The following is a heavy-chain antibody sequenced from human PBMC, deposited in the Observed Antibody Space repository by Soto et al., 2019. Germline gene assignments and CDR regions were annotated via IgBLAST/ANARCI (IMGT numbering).Heavy chain of an antibody. D-gene: IGHD3-10*01. Sequence: ASVKVSCKASGGTFSSYTISWVRQAPGQGLEWMGRIIPILGIANYAQKFQGRVTITADKSTSTAYMELSSLRSEDTAVYYCARDCITMVRGSSRKAGCFSVGDAFDIWGQGTMVTVSS. CDR2: IIPILGIA. CDR3: ARDCITMVRGSSRKAGCFSVGDAFDI. CDR1: GGTFSSYT. V-gene: IGHV1-69*04. J-gene: IGHJ3*02.